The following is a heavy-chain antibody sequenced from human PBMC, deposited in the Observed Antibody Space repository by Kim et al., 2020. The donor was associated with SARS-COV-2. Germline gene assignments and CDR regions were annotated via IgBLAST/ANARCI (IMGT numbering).Heavy chain of an antibody. J-gene: IGHJ6*02. D-gene: IGHD3-9*01. Sequence: QKLQGRVTMTTDTSTSTAYMELRSLRSDDTAVYYCARAPGDISYYYGMDVWGQGTTVTVSS. CDR3: ARAPGDISYYYGMDV. V-gene: IGHV1-18*01.